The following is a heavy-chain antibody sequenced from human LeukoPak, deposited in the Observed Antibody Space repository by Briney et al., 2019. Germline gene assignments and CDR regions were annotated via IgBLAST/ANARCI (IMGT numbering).Heavy chain of an antibody. J-gene: IGHJ4*02. V-gene: IGHV3-30-3*01. Sequence: GGSLRLSCAASGFTFSSYAMHWVRQAPGKGLEWAAVISYDGSNKYYADSVKGRFTISRDNSKNTLYLQMNSLRAEDTAVYYCARMVDSSGYYFDYWGQGTLVTVSS. CDR1: GFTFSSYA. D-gene: IGHD3-22*01. CDR2: ISYDGSNK. CDR3: ARMVDSSGYYFDY.